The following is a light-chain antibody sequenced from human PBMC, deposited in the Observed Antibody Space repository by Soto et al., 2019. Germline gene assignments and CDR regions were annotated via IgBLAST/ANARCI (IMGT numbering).Light chain of an antibody. CDR1: SSDVGSYNL. V-gene: IGLV2-23*01. J-gene: IGLJ1*01. Sequence: QSVLTQPASVSGSPGQSITISCTGTSSDVGSYNLVSWYQQHPGKAPKLMIYEGSKRPSGVSNRFSGSKSGNTASLTISGLQAEDEADYYCCSYAGSSTSPYVFGTGTKRTVL. CDR2: EGS. CDR3: CSYAGSSTSPYV.